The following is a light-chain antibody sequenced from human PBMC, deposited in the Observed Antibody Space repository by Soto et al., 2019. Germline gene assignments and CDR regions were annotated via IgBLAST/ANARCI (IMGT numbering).Light chain of an antibody. V-gene: IGKV3-15*01. CDR1: QSDSSN. CDR3: QQYNNWPDT. Sequence: EIVMTQSPATLSVSPGERATLSCRASQSDSSNLAWYQQKPGQAPRLLIYGASTRATGIPARFSGSGSGTEFTLTISSLQSEDFAVYYCQQYNNWPDTFGQGTKLEIK. CDR2: GAS. J-gene: IGKJ2*01.